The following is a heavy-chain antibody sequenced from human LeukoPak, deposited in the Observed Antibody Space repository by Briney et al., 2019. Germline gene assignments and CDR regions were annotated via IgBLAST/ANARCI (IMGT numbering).Heavy chain of an antibody. J-gene: IGHJ6*02. V-gene: IGHV1-46*01. CDR3: AREVGAARPYYYYGMDV. D-gene: IGHD6-6*01. CDR1: GYTFTGYH. CDR2: INPSGGST. Sequence: ASVKVSCKASGYTFTGYHMHWVRQAPGQGLEWMGIINPSGGSTSYAQKFQGRVTMTRDTSTSTVYMELSSLRSEDTAVYYCAREVGAARPYYYYGMDVWGQGTTVTVSS.